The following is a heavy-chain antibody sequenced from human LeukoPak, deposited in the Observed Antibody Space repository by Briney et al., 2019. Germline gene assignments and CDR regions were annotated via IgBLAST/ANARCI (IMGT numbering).Heavy chain of an antibody. CDR2: MNANSGDT. D-gene: IGHD3-10*01. CDR1: GYTFTSYG. CDR3: ARMYYYGSGRSVNWFDP. V-gene: IGHV1-8*01. J-gene: IGHJ5*02. Sequence: ASVKVSCKASGYTFTSYGINWVRQATGQGLEWMGWMNANSGDTGYAQKFEGRVTMTRDTSISTAYMELSSLRSEDTAVYYCARMYYYGSGRSVNWFDPWGQGTLVTVSS.